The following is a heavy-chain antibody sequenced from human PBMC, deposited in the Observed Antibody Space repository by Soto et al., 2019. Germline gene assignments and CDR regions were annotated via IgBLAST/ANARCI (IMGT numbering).Heavy chain of an antibody. CDR3: ARNRRDTAMVSYYYYGMDV. J-gene: IGHJ6*02. CDR2: IYYSGST. Sequence: SETLSLTCTVSDGSISSYYWSWIRQPPGKGLEWIGHIYYSGSTNYNPSLKSRVTISVDTSKNQFSLKLSSVTAADTAVYYCARNRRDTAMVSYYYYGMDVWGQGTTVTVSS. V-gene: IGHV4-59*01. CDR1: DGSISSYY. D-gene: IGHD5-18*01.